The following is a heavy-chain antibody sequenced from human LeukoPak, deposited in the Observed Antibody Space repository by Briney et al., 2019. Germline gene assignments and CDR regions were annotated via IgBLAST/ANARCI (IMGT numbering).Heavy chain of an antibody. D-gene: IGHD3-9*01. J-gene: IGHJ4*02. V-gene: IGHV3-23*01. Sequence: GGSLRLSCAASGFTFSSYAMSWVRQAPGKGLEWVSAISGSGGSTYYANSVKGRFTISRDNSKNTLYLQMNSLRAEDTAVYYCAKFQRITIFWTTPAYWGQGTLVTVSS. CDR1: GFTFSSYA. CDR2: ISGSGGST. CDR3: AKFQRITIFWTTPAY.